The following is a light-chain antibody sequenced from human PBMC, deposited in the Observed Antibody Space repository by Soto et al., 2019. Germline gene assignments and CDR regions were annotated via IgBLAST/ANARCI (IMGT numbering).Light chain of an antibody. CDR1: SSDVGGYNY. J-gene: IGLJ1*01. Sequence: QSALTQPPSASGSPGQSVPISCTGTSSDVGGYNYVSWYQQHPGKAPKLIISEVSKRPSGVPDRFSGSKSGNTASLTVSGLQAEDEADYYCSSYAGSNNYVFGTGTKLTVL. CDR2: EVS. CDR3: SSYAGSNNYV. V-gene: IGLV2-8*01.